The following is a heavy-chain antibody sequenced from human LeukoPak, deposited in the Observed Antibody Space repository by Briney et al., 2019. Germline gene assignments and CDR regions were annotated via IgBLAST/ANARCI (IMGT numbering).Heavy chain of an antibody. CDR1: GFTFSSYG. V-gene: IGHV3-23*01. J-gene: IGHJ4*02. Sequence: GGTLRLSCAASGFTFSSYGMSWVRQAPGKGLEWVSAISGSGGSTYYADSVKGRFTISRDNSKNTLYLQMNSLRAEDTAVYYCAKHYGSGSWNLDYWGQGTLVTVSS. CDR3: AKHYGSGSWNLDY. CDR2: ISGSGGST. D-gene: IGHD3-10*01.